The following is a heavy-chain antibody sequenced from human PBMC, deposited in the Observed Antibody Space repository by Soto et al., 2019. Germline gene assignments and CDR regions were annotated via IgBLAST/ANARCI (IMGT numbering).Heavy chain of an antibody. CDR1: GGNFNTYP. CDR2: IIPIFGTP. V-gene: IGHV1-69*18. CDR3: ARDSRLWGSTGWKREKLFDI. J-gene: IGHJ3*02. Sequence: QVQLEQSGAEVKRPGSSVKVSCKTSGGNFNTYPISWVRQALGHRLEWMGKIIPIFGTPDYAQKFQGRVTINADEATTTVYMELRSLKSDDSAVYYCARDSRLWGSTGWKREKLFDIWGQGTMVTVSS. D-gene: IGHD3-16*01.